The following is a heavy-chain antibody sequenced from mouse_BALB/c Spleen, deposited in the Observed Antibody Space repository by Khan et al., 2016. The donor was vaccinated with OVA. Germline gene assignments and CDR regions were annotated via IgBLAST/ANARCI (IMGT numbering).Heavy chain of an antibody. CDR3: ARVNYGSRDYFDY. Sequence: VQLQQSGAELMKPGASVKISCKATGYTFSGYWLEWVKQRPGHGLEGIGEILPGSGSRNYNEKFKGKATFTADISSKTTYMQLSSLTSEDSAVYYCARVNYGSRDYFDYWGQGTTLTVSS. D-gene: IGHD1-1*01. CDR2: ILPGSGSR. V-gene: IGHV1-9*01. J-gene: IGHJ2*01. CDR1: GYTFSGYW.